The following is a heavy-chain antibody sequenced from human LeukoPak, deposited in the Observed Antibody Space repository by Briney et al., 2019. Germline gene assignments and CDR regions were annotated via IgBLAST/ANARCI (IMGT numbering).Heavy chain of an antibody. CDR2: ISSSSSYI. D-gene: IGHD6-6*01. CDR1: GFTFSSYS. Sequence: PGGSLRLSCAASGFTFSSYSMNWVRQAPGKGLEWVSSISSSSSYIYYADSVKGRFTISRDNAKNSLYLQMNSLRAEDTAVYYCARDPSSSLTPEADYWGQGTLVTVSS. J-gene: IGHJ4*02. V-gene: IGHV3-21*01. CDR3: ARDPSSSLTPEADY.